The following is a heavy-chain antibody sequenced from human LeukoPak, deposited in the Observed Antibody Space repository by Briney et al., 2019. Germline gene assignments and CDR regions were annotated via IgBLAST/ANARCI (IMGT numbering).Heavy chain of an antibody. Sequence: SETLSLTRGVSGGSISSDYWAWVRQPPGKGLEWIGYMHYTGSTNYKPSLNRRVTISLATSKNQFSLKLSSVTAADTAVYYCARVGVVYGMDVWGRGTTVTVSS. J-gene: IGHJ6*02. V-gene: IGHV4-59*01. CDR2: MHYTGST. CDR1: GGSISSDY. CDR3: ARVGVVYGMDV.